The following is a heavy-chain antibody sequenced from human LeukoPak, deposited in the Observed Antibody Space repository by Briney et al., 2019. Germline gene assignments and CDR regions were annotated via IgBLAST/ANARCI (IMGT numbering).Heavy chain of an antibody. CDR1: GFTFSSYA. CDR2: ISSNGGST. CDR3: ARDRYYYGSGSYLTFDY. V-gene: IGHV3-64*01. Sequence: PGGSLRLSCAASGFTFSSYAMHWVRQAPGKGLEYVSAISSNGGSTYYANSVKGRFTISRDNSKNTLYLQMGSLRAEDMAVYYCARDRYYYGSGSYLTFDYWGQGTLVTVSS. D-gene: IGHD3-10*01. J-gene: IGHJ4*02.